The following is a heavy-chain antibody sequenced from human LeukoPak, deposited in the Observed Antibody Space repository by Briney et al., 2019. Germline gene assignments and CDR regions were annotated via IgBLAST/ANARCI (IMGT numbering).Heavy chain of an antibody. CDR2: ISAYNGNT. V-gene: IGHV1-18*01. Sequence: ASVKVSCKSSGYTFTSYGISWVRQAPGQGLAWMGWISAYNGNTNYAQKLQGRVTMTTDTSTSTAYMELRSLRSDDTAVYYCAREVRLLWFGELSGSMDVWGQGTTVTVSS. CDR3: AREVRLLWFGELSGSMDV. D-gene: IGHD3-10*01. CDR1: GYTFTSYG. J-gene: IGHJ6*02.